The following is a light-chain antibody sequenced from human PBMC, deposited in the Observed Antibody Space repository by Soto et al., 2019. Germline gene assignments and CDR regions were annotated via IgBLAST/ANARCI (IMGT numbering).Light chain of an antibody. V-gene: IGKV1-39*01. Sequence: DIQMTQSPSSLSASVGDRVTITCRASQSISSYLNWYQQKPGKAPKLLIYAASSLQSGVPSRFSGSGSGTHFTLTISSLQPEDFATYYCQQSYSTPLITFGPGTKVDIK. J-gene: IGKJ3*01. CDR2: AAS. CDR1: QSISSY. CDR3: QQSYSTPLIT.